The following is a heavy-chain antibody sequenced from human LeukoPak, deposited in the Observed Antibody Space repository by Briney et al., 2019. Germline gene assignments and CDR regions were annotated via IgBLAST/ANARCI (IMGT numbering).Heavy chain of an antibody. Sequence: SETLSLTCTVSGGSISSGGYYWSWIRQHPGKGLEWIGCIYYSGSTYYNPSLKSRVTISVDTSKNQFSLKLSSVTAADTAVYYCARDGYSNGIDYWGQGTLVTVSS. CDR1: GGSISSGGYY. J-gene: IGHJ4*02. CDR2: IYYSGST. D-gene: IGHD4-11*01. V-gene: IGHV4-31*03. CDR3: ARDGYSNGIDY.